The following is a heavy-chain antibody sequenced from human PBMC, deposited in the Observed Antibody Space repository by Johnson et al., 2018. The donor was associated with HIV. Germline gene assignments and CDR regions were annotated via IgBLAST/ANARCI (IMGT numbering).Heavy chain of an antibody. J-gene: IGHJ3*02. V-gene: IGHV3-7*02. CDR2: INQDGSET. Sequence: VQLVESGGGLVQPGGSLRLSCAVSGFTFDNFWMAWVRQAPGKGLEWVANINQDGSETYYVGSVKGRFTISRDNSKNPLYLQMNRLRAEDTAVYYCAKARGGYCSSTSCFAFDIWGQGTMVTVSS. CDR1: GFTFDNFW. D-gene: IGHD2-2*01. CDR3: AKARGGYCSSTSCFAFDI.